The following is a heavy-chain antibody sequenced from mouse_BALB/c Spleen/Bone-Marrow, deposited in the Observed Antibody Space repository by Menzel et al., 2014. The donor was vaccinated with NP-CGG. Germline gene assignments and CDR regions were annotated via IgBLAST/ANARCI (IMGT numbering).Heavy chain of an antibody. Sequence: EVHLVESGGGLVKPGGSLKLSCAASGFTFSSYGVSWVRQTPEKRLEWVATISNGGNYTYYPDNVKGRFTISRDNAKNTLHLQMSSLRSEDTAMYYCTRQRGDYAMDYWGQGTSVTVSS. D-gene: IGHD1-1*02. CDR3: TRQRGDYAMDY. V-gene: IGHV5-9-3*01. CDR1: GFTFSSYG. J-gene: IGHJ4*01. CDR2: ISNGGNYT.